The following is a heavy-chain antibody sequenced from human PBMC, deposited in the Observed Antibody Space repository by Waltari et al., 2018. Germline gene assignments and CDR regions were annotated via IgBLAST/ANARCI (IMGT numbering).Heavy chain of an antibody. CDR1: GFTFSSYA. CDR2: MSGSDGST. J-gene: IGHJ6*02. CDR3: AKDQIAARYYYYGMDV. V-gene: IGHV3-23*01. D-gene: IGHD6-6*01. Sequence: EVQLLESGGGLVQPGWSLRLSCAASGFTFSSYAMFCVRPAPWKGLEWVSAMSGSDGSTDTADSVKGRFTISRDNSKNTLYLQMNSLRAEDTAVYYCAKDQIAARYYYYGMDVWGQGTTVTVSS.